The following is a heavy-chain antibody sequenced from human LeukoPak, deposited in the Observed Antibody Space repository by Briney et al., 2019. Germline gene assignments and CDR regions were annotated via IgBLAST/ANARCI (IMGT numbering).Heavy chain of an antibody. CDR3: ARDPPSITMVRGGYAFDI. Sequence: PSETLSLTCTVSGGSISSSSYYWSWIRQPPGKGLEWIGEINHSGSTNYNPSLKSRVTISVDTSKNQFSLKLSSVTAADTAVYYCARDPPSITMVRGGYAFDIWGQGTMVTVSS. CDR2: INHSGST. CDR1: GGSISSSSYY. D-gene: IGHD3-10*01. J-gene: IGHJ3*02. V-gene: IGHV4-39*07.